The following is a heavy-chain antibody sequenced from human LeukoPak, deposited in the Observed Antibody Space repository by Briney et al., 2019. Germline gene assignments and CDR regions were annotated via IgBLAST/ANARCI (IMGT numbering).Heavy chain of an antibody. D-gene: IGHD4-17*01. CDR2: ISYDGSNK. Sequence: GGSLRLSCAASGFSFSSYAMHWVRQAPGKGLEWVAVISYDGSNKYYADSVKGRFTISRDNSKNTLYLQMNSLRAEDTAVYYCAKDFRDYGDYADAFDIWGQGTMVTVSS. J-gene: IGHJ3*02. V-gene: IGHV3-30-3*01. CDR1: GFSFSSYA. CDR3: AKDFRDYGDYADAFDI.